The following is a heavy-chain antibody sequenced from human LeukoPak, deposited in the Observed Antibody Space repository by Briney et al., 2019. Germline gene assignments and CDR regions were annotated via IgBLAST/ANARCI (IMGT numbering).Heavy chain of an antibody. CDR2: INWRSSSM. CDR1: GFTFDDYA. V-gene: IGHV3-9*03. CDR3: AKGSVAYSYGYYIDV. J-gene: IGHJ6*03. D-gene: IGHD5-18*01. Sequence: GGSLRLSCAVSGFTFDDYAMFWVRQAPGKGLEWVSGINWRSSSMGYADSVKGRFTISRDNAKKSLYLQMNSLRTEDMALYYCAKGSVAYSYGYYIDVWGKGTTVTVSS.